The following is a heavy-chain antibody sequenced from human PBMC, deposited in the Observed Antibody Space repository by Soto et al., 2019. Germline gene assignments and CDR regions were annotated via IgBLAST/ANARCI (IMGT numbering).Heavy chain of an antibody. Sequence: SETLSLTCTFSGCSISSSSYYWGWIRQPPGKGLEWIGSIYYSGSTYYNPSLKSRVTISVDTSKNQFSLKLSSVTAADTAVYYCARHPAGRRGRVYYYYYYMDVWGKGTTVTVSS. D-gene: IGHD3-10*01. CDR3: ARHPAGRRGRVYYYYYYMDV. CDR2: IYYSGST. V-gene: IGHV4-39*01. CDR1: GCSISSSSYY. J-gene: IGHJ6*03.